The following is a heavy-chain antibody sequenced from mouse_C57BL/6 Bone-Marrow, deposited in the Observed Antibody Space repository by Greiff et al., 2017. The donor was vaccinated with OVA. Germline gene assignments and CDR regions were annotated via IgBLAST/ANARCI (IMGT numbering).Heavy chain of an antibody. J-gene: IGHJ3*01. CDR2: ISYDGSN. D-gene: IGHD1-1*01. CDR1: GYSITSGYY. V-gene: IGHV3-6*01. Sequence: EVKLVESGPGLVKPSQSLSLTCSVTGYSITSGYYWNWIRQFPGNKLEWMGYISYDGSNNYNPSLKNRISITRDTSKNQFFLKLNSVTTEDTATYYCAGDYYGSGAYWGQGTLVTVSA. CDR3: AGDYYGSGAY.